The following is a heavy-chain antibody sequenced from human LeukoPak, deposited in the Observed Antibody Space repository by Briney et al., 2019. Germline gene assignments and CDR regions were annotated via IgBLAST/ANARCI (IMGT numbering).Heavy chain of an antibody. CDR1: GGSFSGYY. D-gene: IGHD3-10*01. J-gene: IGHJ4*02. CDR3: ARSRGSGPVGY. V-gene: IGHV4-34*01. Sequence: SETLSLTCAVYGGSFSGYYWSWIRQPPGKGLEWIGEINHSGSTNYNPSLKSRVTISVDTSKNQFSLKLSSVTAADTAVYYCARSRGSGPVGYWGQGTLVTVSS. CDR2: INHSGST.